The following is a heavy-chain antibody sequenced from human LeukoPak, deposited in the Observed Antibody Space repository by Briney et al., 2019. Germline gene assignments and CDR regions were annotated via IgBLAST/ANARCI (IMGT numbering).Heavy chain of an antibody. V-gene: IGHV4-30-4*08. D-gene: IGHD2-21*01. Sequence: SETLSLTCTVSGGSISSGDYYWSWIRQPPGKGLEWIGDIYYSGSTYYNPSLKSRVTISVDTSKNRFSLKLSSVTAADTAVYYCARADYCGGDCVDAFDIWGQGTMVTVSS. CDR2: IYYSGST. CDR3: ARADYCGGDCVDAFDI. J-gene: IGHJ3*02. CDR1: GGSISSGDYY.